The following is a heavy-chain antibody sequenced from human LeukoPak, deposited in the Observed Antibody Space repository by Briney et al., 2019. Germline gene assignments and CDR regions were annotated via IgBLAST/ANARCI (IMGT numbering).Heavy chain of an antibody. CDR3: ARGGRIAAAGTGTDWFDP. J-gene: IGHJ5*02. D-gene: IGHD6-13*01. V-gene: IGHV4-34*01. CDR1: GGSFSGYY. CDR2: INHSGSI. Sequence: SETLSLTCAVYGGSFSGYYWSWIRQPPGKGLEWIGEINHSGSINYNPSLKSRVTISVDTSKNQFSLKLSSVTAADTAVYYCARGGRIAAAGTGTDWFDPWGQGTLVTVSS.